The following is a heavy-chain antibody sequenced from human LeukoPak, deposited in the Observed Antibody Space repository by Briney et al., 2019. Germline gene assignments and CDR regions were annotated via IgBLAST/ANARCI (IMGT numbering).Heavy chain of an antibody. V-gene: IGHV4-4*07. Sequence: SETLSLTCTVSGGSISSYYWSWIRQPAGKGLEWIGRIYTSGSTNYNPSLKSRVTMSVDTSKNQFSLKLSSVTAVDTAVYYCAGGSGSYYSYWYFDLWGRGTLVTVSS. CDR2: IYTSGST. D-gene: IGHD3-10*01. CDR1: GGSISSYY. J-gene: IGHJ2*01. CDR3: AGGSGSYYSYWYFDL.